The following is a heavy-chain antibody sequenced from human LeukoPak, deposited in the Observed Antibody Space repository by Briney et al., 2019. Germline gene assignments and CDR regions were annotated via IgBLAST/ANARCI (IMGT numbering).Heavy chain of an antibody. CDR2: INHSGST. Sequence: SETLSLTCAVYGGSFSGYYWSWIRQPPGKGLEWIGEINHSGSTNYNPSLKSRVTISVDTSKNQFSLKLSSVTAADTAVYYCARQIVGAQIDYWGQGTLVTVSS. CDR3: ARQIVGAQIDY. V-gene: IGHV4-34*01. CDR1: GGSFSGYY. J-gene: IGHJ4*02. D-gene: IGHD1-26*01.